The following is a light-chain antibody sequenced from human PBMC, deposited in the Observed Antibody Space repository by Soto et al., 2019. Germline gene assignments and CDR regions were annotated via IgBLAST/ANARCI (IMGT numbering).Light chain of an antibody. CDR2: DAS. J-gene: IGKJ1*01. CDR1: QRISTW. V-gene: IGKV1-5*01. CDR3: QQYKRYWT. Sequence: IELTQSPSSLSASGGDRFTFTCRASQRISTWLAWYQQKPGKAPKLLISDASSLETGVPSRFSGSGSGTEFTLTINSLQPDDFATYYCQQYKRYWTFGQGTKVDIK.